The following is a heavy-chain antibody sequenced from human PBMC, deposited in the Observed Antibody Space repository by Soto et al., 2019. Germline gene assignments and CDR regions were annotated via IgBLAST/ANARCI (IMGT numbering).Heavy chain of an antibody. D-gene: IGHD4-17*01. V-gene: IGHV3-23*01. Sequence: GGSLRLSCAASGFTFSSYAMSWVRQAPGKGLEWVSAISGSGGSTYYADSVKGRFTISRDNSKNTLYLQMNSLRAEDTAVYYCAKETRQPALDYGDLVESVYFDYWGQGTLVTVSS. J-gene: IGHJ4*02. CDR1: GFTFSSYA. CDR2: ISGSGGST. CDR3: AKETRQPALDYGDLVESVYFDY.